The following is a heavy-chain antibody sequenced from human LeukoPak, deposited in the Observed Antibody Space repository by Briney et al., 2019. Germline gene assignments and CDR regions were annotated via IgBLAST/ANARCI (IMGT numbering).Heavy chain of an antibody. CDR2: IRSKANSYAT. J-gene: IGHJ4*02. CDR3: TSLYCSGGSCYVGY. Sequence: GGSLRLSCAASGFTFSGSAMHWVRQPSGKGLEWVGRIRSKANSYATAYAASVKGRFTISRDDSKNTAYLQMNSLKTEDTAVYYCTSLYCSGGSCYVGYWGQGTLVTVSS. CDR1: GFTFSGSA. V-gene: IGHV3-73*01. D-gene: IGHD2-15*01.